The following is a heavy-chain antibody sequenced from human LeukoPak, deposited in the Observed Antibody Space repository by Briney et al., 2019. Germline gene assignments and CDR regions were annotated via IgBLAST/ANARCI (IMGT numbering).Heavy chain of an antibody. CDR3: ARQAYGGPPNDAFNM. CDR2: ISSGGSTT. D-gene: IGHD4-23*01. Sequence: GGSLRLSCAASGFSFSDYYMGWIRQAPGMGLEWVSHISSGGSTTLYADSVKGRFSISRDNAKNSLYLQMNSLGAEDTAVYYCARQAYGGPPNDAFNMWGQGTMVTVSS. J-gene: IGHJ3*02. V-gene: IGHV3-11*01. CDR1: GFSFSDYY.